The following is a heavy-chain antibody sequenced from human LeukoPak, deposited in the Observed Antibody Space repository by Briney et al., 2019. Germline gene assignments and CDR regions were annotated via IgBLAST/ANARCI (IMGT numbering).Heavy chain of an antibody. CDR1: RYTFTSYG. Sequence: ASVKVSCMASRYTFTSYGISWVRQAPGPGLEWMCLISAYNGNTNYAQKFQGRVTMTWDTSINTAYMELSRLRSDDTAVYYCARGRTLVRGIVIRGDYWGQGTLVTVSS. D-gene: IGHD3-10*01. CDR3: ARGRTLVRGIVIRGDY. V-gene: IGHV1-18*01. CDR2: ISAYNGNT. J-gene: IGHJ4*02.